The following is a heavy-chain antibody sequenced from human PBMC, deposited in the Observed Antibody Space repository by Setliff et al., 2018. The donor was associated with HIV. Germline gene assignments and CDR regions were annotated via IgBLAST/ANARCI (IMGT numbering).Heavy chain of an antibody. V-gene: IGHV4-4*02. D-gene: IGHD6-19*01. J-gene: IGHJ5*02. CDR3: ARGVYSSDWYLLTRLDP. CDR2: IYHSGGT. Sequence: SETLSLTCAVSGGSISSSNWWSWVRQPPGKGLEWVGEIYHSGGTNYNPSLKSRVAISLDTSKNQFSLRLTSVTAADTAVYYCARGVYSSDWYLLTRLDPWGQGVLVTVSS. CDR1: GGSISSSNW.